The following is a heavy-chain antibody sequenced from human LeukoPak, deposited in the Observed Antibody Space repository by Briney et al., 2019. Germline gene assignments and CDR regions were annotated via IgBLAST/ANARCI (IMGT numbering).Heavy chain of an antibody. Sequence: GASVKVPCKASGYTFTNYAIHWVRQAPGQRLEWMGWINAGNGNTKYSQEFQGRVTMTRNTSISTAYMELSSLTSEDTAVYYCARVSGYDFYYYYYYMDVWGKGTTVTVSS. CDR1: GYTFTNYA. CDR3: ARVSGYDFYYYYYYMDV. D-gene: IGHD5-12*01. CDR2: INAGNGNT. V-gene: IGHV1-3*03. J-gene: IGHJ6*03.